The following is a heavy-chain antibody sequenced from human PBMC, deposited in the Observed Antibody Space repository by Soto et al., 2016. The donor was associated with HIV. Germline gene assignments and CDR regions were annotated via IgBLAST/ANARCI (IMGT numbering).Heavy chain of an antibody. CDR2: IIPIFGTA. CDR3: AACGGDCFSNRFGSDHYYMDV. Sequence: QVQLVQSGAEVKKPGSAVKVSCKASGETFSSYAISWVRQAPGQGLEWMGGIIPIFGTANYAQKLQGRVTITADESTSTAYMELSSLRSEDTAVYYCAACGGDCFSNRFGSDHYYMDVWGKGTTVIVS. D-gene: IGHD2-21*02. CDR1: GETFSSYA. V-gene: IGHV1-69*12. J-gene: IGHJ6*03.